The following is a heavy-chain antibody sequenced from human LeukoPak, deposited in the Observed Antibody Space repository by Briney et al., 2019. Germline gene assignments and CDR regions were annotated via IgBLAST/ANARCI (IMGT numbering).Heavy chain of an antibody. Sequence: ASVKVSCKASGGTFSSYAISWVRQAPGQGLEWMGRFIPILGIANYAQKFQGRVTITADKSTSTAYMELSSLRSEDTAVYYCARGRYYDFWSGYYTVWGQGTLVTVSS. CDR2: FIPILGIA. J-gene: IGHJ4*02. D-gene: IGHD3-3*01. V-gene: IGHV1-69*04. CDR1: GGTFSSYA. CDR3: ARGRYYDFWSGYYTV.